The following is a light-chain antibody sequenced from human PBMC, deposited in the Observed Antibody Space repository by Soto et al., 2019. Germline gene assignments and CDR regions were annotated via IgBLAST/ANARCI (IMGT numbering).Light chain of an antibody. CDR2: GAS. J-gene: IGKJ3*01. CDR1: QSISSN. CDR3: QQYDSWPPLFT. Sequence: EIVMTQSPATLSVSPGERATLSCRASQSISSNLAWYQQRPGQAPRLLVYGASTRATGVPARFSGSGSGTECTLTISSLQSEDFARYYCQQYDSWPPLFTFGPGTKVDLK. V-gene: IGKV3-15*01.